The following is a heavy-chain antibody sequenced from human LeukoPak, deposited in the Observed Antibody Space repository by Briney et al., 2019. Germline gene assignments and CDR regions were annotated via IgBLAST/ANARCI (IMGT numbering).Heavy chain of an antibody. V-gene: IGHV3-43*02. D-gene: IGHD6-13*01. CDR2: ISGDGGST. CDR1: GFTFDDYA. CDR3: ATRAVAAADDY. J-gene: IGHJ4*02. Sequence: GGSLRLSCAASGFTFDDYAMHWVRQAPGKGWEWVSLISGDGGSTYYADSVKGRFTISRDNSKNSLYLQMNSLRTEDTALYYCATRAVAAADDYWGQGTLVTVSS.